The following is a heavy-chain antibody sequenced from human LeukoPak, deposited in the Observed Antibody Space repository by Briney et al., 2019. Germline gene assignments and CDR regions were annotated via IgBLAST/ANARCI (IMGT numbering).Heavy chain of an antibody. CDR1: GGSFSAFY. V-gene: IGHV4-34*01. Sequence: SETLSLTCAVYGGSFSAFYWSWIRRPPGKGLEWIREINQSEGTNYNPPLKSRVTISLDTSTKQFSLRLGSVTAADTAFYYCARAARTAGIGGPTPKRGIYDYWGQGTLVTVSS. J-gene: IGHJ4*02. CDR2: INQSEGT. CDR3: ARAARTAGIGGPTPKRGIYDY. D-gene: IGHD1-26*01.